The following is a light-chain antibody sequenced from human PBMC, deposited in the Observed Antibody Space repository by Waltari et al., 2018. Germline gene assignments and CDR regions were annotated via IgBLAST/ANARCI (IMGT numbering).Light chain of an antibody. J-gene: IGKJ1*01. CDR3: QQYNTYPWT. CDR1: QIISGW. Sequence: DIQMTQSPSTLSASVGDRVTITCRASQIISGWLAWYQQKPGKAPKLLIYKASSLESGVPSRFSGSGSGTEFTLTISSLQPDDFATYYCQQYNTYPWTFGQGTKVEIK. V-gene: IGKV1-5*03. CDR2: KAS.